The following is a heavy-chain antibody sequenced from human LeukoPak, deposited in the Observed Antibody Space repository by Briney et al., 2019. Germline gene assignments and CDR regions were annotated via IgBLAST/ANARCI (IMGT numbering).Heavy chain of an antibody. Sequence: PSETLSLTCTVSGGSISSGDYYWSWICQPPGKGLEWIGSIYYSGSTYYNPSLKSRVTISVDTSKNQFSLKLSSVTAADTAVYYCARADLGATGFKAFDIWGQGTMVTVSS. J-gene: IGHJ3*02. CDR3: ARADLGATGFKAFDI. CDR1: GGSISSGDYY. CDR2: IYYSGST. D-gene: IGHD1-26*01. V-gene: IGHV4-39*07.